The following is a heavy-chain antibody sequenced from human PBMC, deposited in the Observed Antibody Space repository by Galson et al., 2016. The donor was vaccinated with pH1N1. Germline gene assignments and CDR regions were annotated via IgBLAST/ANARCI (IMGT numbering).Heavy chain of an antibody. CDR2: IYWNYDD. J-gene: IGHJ4*02. V-gene: IGHV2-5*01. CDR3: AHTPALFNSGLFREAYYFDY. CDR1: GFSLTDLGVG. Sequence: PALVKPTQTLTLTCAFSGFSLTDLGVGVGWIRQPPGKAPEWLALIYWNYDDRYRPSLKSRLTLTKDTSKNQVALTLTNMDPVDTATYYCAHTPALFNSGLFREAYYFDYWGQGTLVTVSS. D-gene: IGHD5-12*01.